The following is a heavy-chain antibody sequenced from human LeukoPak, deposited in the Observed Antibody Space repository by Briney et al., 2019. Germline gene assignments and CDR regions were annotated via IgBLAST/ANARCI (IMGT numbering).Heavy chain of an antibody. J-gene: IGHJ4*02. D-gene: IGHD2-2*01. V-gene: IGHV1-69*13. CDR2: IIPIFGTA. CDR3: ARRGYQLLEGFDY. CDR1: EGTFSSYA. Sequence: SVKVSCKASEGTFSSYAISWVRQAPGQGLEWMGGIIPIFGTANYAQKFQGRVTITADESTSTAYMELSSLRSEDTAVYYCARRGYQLLEGFDYWGQGTLVTVSS.